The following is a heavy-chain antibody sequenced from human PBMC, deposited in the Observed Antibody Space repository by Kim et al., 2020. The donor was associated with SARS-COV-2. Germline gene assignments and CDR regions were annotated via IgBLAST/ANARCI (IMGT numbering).Heavy chain of an antibody. CDR2: INSRGGAI. Sequence: GGSLRLSCAASGFTFSDYYMTWIRQAPGKGLECISYINSRGGAIYYSDSVRGRFTISRDSADNSLYLQMHSLRAEDTAMYYCARENYGDYALDIGGQGTMVTVPS. V-gene: IGHV3-11*01. J-gene: IGHJ3*02. D-gene: IGHD4-17*01. CDR1: GFTFSDYY. CDR3: ARENYGDYALDI.